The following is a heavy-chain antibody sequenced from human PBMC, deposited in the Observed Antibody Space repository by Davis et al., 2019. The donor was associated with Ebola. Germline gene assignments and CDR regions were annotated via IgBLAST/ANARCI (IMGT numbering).Heavy chain of an antibody. J-gene: IGHJ5*02. CDR2: IHYSGST. CDR1: GGSISSNDYY. D-gene: IGHD3-3*01. V-gene: IGHV4-61*05. CDR3: ARIDYDFWSGYYGGNWFDP. Sequence: MPSETLSLTCIVSGGSISSNDYYWGCIRQPPGRGLEWIGNIHYSGSTNYNPSLKSRVTISVDTSKNQFSLKLSSVTAADTAVYYCARIDYDFWSGYYGGNWFDPWGQGTLVTVSS.